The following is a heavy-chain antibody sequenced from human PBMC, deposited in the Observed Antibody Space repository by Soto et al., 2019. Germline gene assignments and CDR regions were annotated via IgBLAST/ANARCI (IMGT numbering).Heavy chain of an antibody. J-gene: IGHJ4*02. CDR2: IYWDDDK. CDR3: VHLLTGGRVDS. D-gene: IGHD3-16*01. Sequence: QITLKESGPSLVKPTETLTLTCTFSGFSLSRSGVGVAWIRQPPGKPLEWLALIYWDDDKYTSPSLKSRLTITKDASKNQVVLLMTNMDPVDTATYFCVHLLTGGRVDSWGQGTLVTVSS. V-gene: IGHV2-5*02. CDR1: GFSLSRSGVG.